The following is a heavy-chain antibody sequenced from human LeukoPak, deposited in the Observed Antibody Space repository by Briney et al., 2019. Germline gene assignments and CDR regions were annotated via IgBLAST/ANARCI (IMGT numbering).Heavy chain of an antibody. CDR1: GSTFSSYS. D-gene: IGHD2-21*02. Sequence: GGSLRLSCAASGSTFSSYSMNWVRQAPGKGLEWVSSISSSSSYIYYADSVKGRFTISRDNAKNSLYLQMNSLRAEDTAVYYCARAAYCGGDCYSNYWGQGTLVTVSS. CDR3: ARAAYCGGDCYSNY. J-gene: IGHJ4*02. V-gene: IGHV3-21*01. CDR2: ISSSSSYI.